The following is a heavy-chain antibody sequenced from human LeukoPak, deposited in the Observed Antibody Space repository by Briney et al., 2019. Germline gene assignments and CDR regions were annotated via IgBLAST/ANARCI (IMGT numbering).Heavy chain of an antibody. D-gene: IGHD3-10*01. V-gene: IGHV3-66*01. CDR1: GFTVSSNY. J-gene: IGHJ4*02. CDR2: IYSGGST. Sequence: GGSLRLSCAASGFTVSSNYMSWVRQAPGKGLEWVSVIYSGGSTYYADSVKGRFTISRDNSKNTLYLQMNSLRAEDTAVYYCAKDGIERVIMYYFDYWGQGTLVTVSS. CDR3: AKDGIERVIMYYFDY.